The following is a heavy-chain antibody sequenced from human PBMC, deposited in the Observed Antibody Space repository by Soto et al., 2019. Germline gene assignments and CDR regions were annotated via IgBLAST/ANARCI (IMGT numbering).Heavy chain of an antibody. Sequence: QVQLVESGGGAVQPGESLRLSCVASGFDFTYYAMHWVRQAPGKGLESVAVMSSDGSKIHHTDSVKGRFTISRDKSKNTLYLQMNSLRKEDTAVYFCAKDEGVGGTLGLFDYWGQGTLVSVSS. J-gene: IGHJ4*02. D-gene: IGHD1-26*01. CDR1: GFDFTYYA. V-gene: IGHV3-30*18. CDR2: MSSDGSKI. CDR3: AKDEGVGGTLGLFDY.